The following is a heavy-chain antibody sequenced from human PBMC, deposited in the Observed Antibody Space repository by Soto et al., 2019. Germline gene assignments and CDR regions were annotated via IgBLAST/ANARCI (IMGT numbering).Heavy chain of an antibody. CDR1: GFTFSNAW. D-gene: IGHD6-6*01. CDR2: IKSKTDGGTT. V-gene: IGHV3-15*01. J-gene: IGHJ6*02. CDR3: TTDVAARPFEFYYYYGMDV. Sequence: PGGSLRLSCAASGFTFSNAWMSWVRQAPGKGLEWVGRIKSKTDGGTTDYAAPVKGRFTISRDDSKNTLYLQMNSLKTEDTAVYYCTTDVAARPFEFYYYYGMDVWGQGTTVTVSS.